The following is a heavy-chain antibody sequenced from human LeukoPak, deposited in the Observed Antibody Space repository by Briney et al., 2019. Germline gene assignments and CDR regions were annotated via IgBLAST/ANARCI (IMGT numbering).Heavy chain of an antibody. Sequence: SETLSLTCTVSGYSISSGYYWGWIRQPPGKGLEWIGRIYTSGSTNYNPSLKSRVTMSVDTSKNQFSLKLSSVTAADTAVYYCARVARATFGFDYWGQGTLVTVSS. J-gene: IGHJ4*02. CDR2: IYTSGST. CDR1: GYSISSGYY. CDR3: ARVARATFGFDY. D-gene: IGHD3-10*02. V-gene: IGHV4-38-2*02.